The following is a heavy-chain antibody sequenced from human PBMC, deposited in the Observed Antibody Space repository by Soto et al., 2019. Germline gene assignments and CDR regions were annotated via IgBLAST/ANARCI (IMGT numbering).Heavy chain of an antibody. CDR1: GGTFSSYA. Sequence: GASVKVSCKASGGTFSSYAISWVRQAPGQGLEWMGGIIPILGTANYAQKFQGRVTITADESTNTAYMELSSLRSEDTAVYYCGRPSPEAGGLGSWNDYHYYAMDVWGQGTTVTVSS. J-gene: IGHJ6*02. CDR3: GRPSPEAGGLGSWNDYHYYAMDV. CDR2: IIPILGTA. V-gene: IGHV1-69*13. D-gene: IGHD1-1*01.